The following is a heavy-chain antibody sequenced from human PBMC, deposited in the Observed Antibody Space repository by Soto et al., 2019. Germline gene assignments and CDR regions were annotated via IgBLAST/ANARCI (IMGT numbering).Heavy chain of an antibody. CDR3: AKGSANARLYYFDY. CDR1: GFTFSSYA. CDR2: ISGGGGGT. D-gene: IGHD2-8*01. V-gene: IGHV3-23*01. J-gene: IGHJ4*02. Sequence: GGSLRLSCAASGFTFSSYAMSWVRQAPGKGLEWVSAISGGGGGTYYADSVKGRFTISRDNSRNTLSLQVNSLRVEDTAVYYWAKGSANARLYYFDYWRQGTLVTVSS.